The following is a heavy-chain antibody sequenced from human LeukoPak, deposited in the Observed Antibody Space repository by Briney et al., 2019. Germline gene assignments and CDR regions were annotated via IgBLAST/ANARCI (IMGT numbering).Heavy chain of an antibody. Sequence: SETLSLTCAVYGGSFSRHSWAWIRQPPGKGLEWVGEINHGGSTNYNPSLKSRVTISLDTSKNHFSLKVSSVTAADTAVYYCARVDDYWGQGTLVTVSS. J-gene: IGHJ4*02. D-gene: IGHD3/OR15-3a*01. CDR3: ARVDDY. V-gene: IGHV4-34*01. CDR1: GGSFSRHS. CDR2: INHGGST.